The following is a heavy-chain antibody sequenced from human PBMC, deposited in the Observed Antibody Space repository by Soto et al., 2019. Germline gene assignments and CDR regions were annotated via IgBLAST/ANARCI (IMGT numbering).Heavy chain of an antibody. CDR2: ISGSGGAT. CDR1: GFTFSSYA. J-gene: IGHJ4*01. Sequence: EVQLLESGGGLVQPGGSLRLSCAASGFTFSSYAISWVRQAPGKGLEWVSAISGSGGATYYADSVKGRFTISRDNSKKTVYLQMNSLRGEDTAVYFCAKDQVAVAGSTLDYWGHGTRVTVSS. V-gene: IGHV3-23*01. D-gene: IGHD6-19*01. CDR3: AKDQVAVAGSTLDY.